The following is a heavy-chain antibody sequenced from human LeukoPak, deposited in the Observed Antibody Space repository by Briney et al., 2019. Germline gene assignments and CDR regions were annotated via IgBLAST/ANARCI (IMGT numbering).Heavy chain of an antibody. CDR3: AKDQDILMVYFLTIYS. D-gene: IGHD2-8*01. CDR2: ISYDGSNK. CDR1: GVTLSSYW. V-gene: IGHV3-30*18. J-gene: IGHJ4*02. Sequence: GGSLRLSCAASGVTLSSYWMHWVRQAPGKGLGWVAVISYDGSNKYYADSVKGRFTISRDNSKNTLYLQMNSLRAEDTAVYYCAKDQDILMVYFLTIYSWGQGTLVTVSS.